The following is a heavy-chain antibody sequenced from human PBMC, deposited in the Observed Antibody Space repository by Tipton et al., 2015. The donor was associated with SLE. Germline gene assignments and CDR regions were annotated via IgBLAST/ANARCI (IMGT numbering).Heavy chain of an antibody. D-gene: IGHD3-3*01. CDR2: IYYSGST. Sequence: LRLSCTVSGASIRNGNYYWSWIRQPAGKGLEWIGYIYYSGSTNYNSSLKSRVTISVDTSKNQFSLKLSSVTAADTAVYYCARGYYDFWSVYYTLDYWGQGTLVTVSS. V-gene: IGHV4-61*10. J-gene: IGHJ4*02. CDR3: ARGYYDFWSVYYTLDY. CDR1: GASIRNGNYY.